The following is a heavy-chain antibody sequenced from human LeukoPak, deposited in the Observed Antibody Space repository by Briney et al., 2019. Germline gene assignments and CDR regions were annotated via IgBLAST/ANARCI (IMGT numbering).Heavy chain of an antibody. J-gene: IGHJ4*02. CDR3: ARVGIYSSSSGPDY. CDR1: GGSISSYY. V-gene: IGHV4-59*01. D-gene: IGHD6-6*01. CDR2: IYYSGST. Sequence: PSETLSLTCTVSGGSISSYYWSWIRQPPGKGLEWIGYIYYSGSTNYNPSLKSRVTISVDTSKNQFSLKLSSVTAADTAVYYCARVGIYSSSSGPDYWGQGTLVTVSS.